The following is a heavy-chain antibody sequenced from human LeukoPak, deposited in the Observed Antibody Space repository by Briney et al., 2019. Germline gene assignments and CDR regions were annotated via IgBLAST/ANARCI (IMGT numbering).Heavy chain of an antibody. J-gene: IGHJ5*02. CDR2: IYYSGST. Sequence: PSETLSLTCIVSGGSISSSSYYWGWIRQPPGKGLEWIGSIYYSGSTYYNPSLKSRVTISVDTSKNHFSLKLRSVTAADTAVYYCAKHGELLSWFDPWGQGTQVTVSS. D-gene: IGHD1-26*01. V-gene: IGHV4-39*01. CDR1: GGSISSSSYY. CDR3: AKHGELLSWFDP.